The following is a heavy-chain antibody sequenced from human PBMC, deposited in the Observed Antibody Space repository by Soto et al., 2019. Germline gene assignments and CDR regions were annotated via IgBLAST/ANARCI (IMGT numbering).Heavy chain of an antibody. V-gene: IGHV1-69*06. D-gene: IGHD6-6*01. J-gene: IGHJ4*02. CDR3: ARDGKYSSPRTFDY. CDR1: GGTFSSYA. CDR2: IIPIFGTA. Sequence: SVKVSCKASGGTFSSYAISWVRQAPGQGLEWMGGIIPIFGTANYAQKFQGRVTITADKSTSTAYMELSSLRSEDTAVYYCARDGKYSSPRTFDYWGQGTLVTVSS.